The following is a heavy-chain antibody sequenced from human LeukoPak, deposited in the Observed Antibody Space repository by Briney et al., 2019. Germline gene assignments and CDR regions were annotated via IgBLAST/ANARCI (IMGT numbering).Heavy chain of an antibody. Sequence: ASVKVSSKASGYTFTGYYMHWVRQAPGQGLEWMGWINPNSGGTNYAQKFQGRVTMTRDTSISTAYMELSRLRSDDTAVYYCARIYCSSTSCYLLDYWGQGTLVTVSS. CDR3: ARIYCSSTSCYLLDY. V-gene: IGHV1-2*02. J-gene: IGHJ4*02. CDR1: GYTFTGYY. CDR2: INPNSGGT. D-gene: IGHD2-2*01.